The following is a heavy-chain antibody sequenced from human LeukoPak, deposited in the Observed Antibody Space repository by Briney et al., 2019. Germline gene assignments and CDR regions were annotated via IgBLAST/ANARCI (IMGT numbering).Heavy chain of an antibody. CDR1: GGSISGYY. V-gene: IGHV4-59*01. J-gene: IGHJ4*02. D-gene: IGHD2-15*01. CDR2: IYSTGGT. Sequence: SETLSLICSVSGGSISGYYWSWIRQPPGKGLEWIGYIYSTGGTNYNPSLKSRVIISLDTSKNQFSLGLSSVTAADTAVYYCARDFCSDGSCYSYFHYWGQGILVTVSS. CDR3: ARDFCSDGSCYSYFHY.